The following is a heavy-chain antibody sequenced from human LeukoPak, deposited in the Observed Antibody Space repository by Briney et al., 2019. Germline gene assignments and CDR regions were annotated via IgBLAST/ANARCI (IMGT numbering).Heavy chain of an antibody. D-gene: IGHD6-19*01. J-gene: IGHJ4*02. V-gene: IGHV4-34*01. CDR2: INHSGST. CDR3: ARGLNRGIAVAGPTAH. CDR1: GVSFSGYY. Sequence: PSETLSLTCAVYGVSFSGYYWSWIRQPPGKGLEWIGEINHSGSTNYNPSLKSRVTISVDTSKNQFSLKLSSVTAADTAVYYCARGLNRGIAVAGPTAHWGQGTLVTVSS.